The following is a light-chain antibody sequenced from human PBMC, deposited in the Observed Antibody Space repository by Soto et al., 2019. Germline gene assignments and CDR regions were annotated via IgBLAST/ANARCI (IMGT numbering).Light chain of an antibody. CDR2: AAS. Sequence: DIQMTQSPSSLSASVGNRVSITCRASQTISRNLNWYQQKPGKAPKLLIYAASTLQSGVPSRFSGSGSGTDFTLAISSLQAEDFATYYCQQSDAIPITFGQGTRLEI. J-gene: IGKJ5*01. CDR1: QTISRN. CDR3: QQSDAIPIT. V-gene: IGKV1-39*01.